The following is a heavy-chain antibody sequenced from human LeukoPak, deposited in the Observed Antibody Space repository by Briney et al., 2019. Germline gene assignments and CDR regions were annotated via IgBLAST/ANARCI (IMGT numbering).Heavy chain of an antibody. D-gene: IGHD2-2*01. J-gene: IGHJ6*02. V-gene: IGHV4-30-2*01. CDR2: IYHSGST. CDR3: ASSGYCSSTSCSPHYGMDV. CDR1: GGSISSGGYS. Sequence: SQTLSLTCAVSGGSISSGGYSWSWIRQPPGKGLEWIGYIYHSGSTYYNPSLKSRVTISVDRSKTQFSLKLSSVTAADTAVYYCASSGYCSSTSCSPHYGMDVWGQGTTVTVSS.